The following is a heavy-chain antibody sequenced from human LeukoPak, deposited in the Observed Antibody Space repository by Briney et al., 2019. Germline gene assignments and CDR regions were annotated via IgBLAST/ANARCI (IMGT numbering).Heavy chain of an antibody. D-gene: IGHD3-10*01. CDR3: ARVLLWFGELLNPSIFDY. J-gene: IGHJ4*02. V-gene: IGHV1-3*01. Sequence: ASVKVSCKASGYTFTSYAMHWVRQAPGQRLEWMGWINAGNGDTKYSQKFQGRVTITRDTSASTAYMELSGLRSEDTAVYYRARVLLWFGELLNPSIFDYWGQGTLVTVSS. CDR1: GYTFTSYA. CDR2: INAGNGDT.